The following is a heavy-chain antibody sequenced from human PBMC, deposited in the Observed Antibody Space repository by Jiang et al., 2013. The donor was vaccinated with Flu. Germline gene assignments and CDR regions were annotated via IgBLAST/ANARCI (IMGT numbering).Heavy chain of an antibody. V-gene: IGHV3-23*01. D-gene: IGHD6-13*01. Sequence: VQLLESGGGLVQPGGSLRLSCAASGFTFSSYAMSWVRQAPGKGLEWVSAISGSGGSTYYADSVKGRFTISRDNSKNTLYLQMNSLRAEDTAVYYCAKDAGEQQLYYYYYGMDVWGQGTTVTVSS. CDR1: GFTFSSYA. J-gene: IGHJ6*02. CDR3: AKDAGEQQLYYYYYGMDV. CDR2: ISGSGGST.